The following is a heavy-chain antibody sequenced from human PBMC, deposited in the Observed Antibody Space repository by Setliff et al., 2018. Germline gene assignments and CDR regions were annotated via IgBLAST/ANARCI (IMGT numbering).Heavy chain of an antibody. V-gene: IGHV2-70*11. D-gene: IGHD3-22*01. CDR1: GFSLSTSGVG. CDR2: IDWDDDK. Sequence: SGPTLVNPTQTLTLTCTFSGFSLSTSGVGVGWIRQPPGKALEWLARIDWDDDKYYSTSLKTRLTISTDTSKNQVVLTMTNMDPVDTATYYCARIPYYYDSSGYYYYGMDVWGQGTTVTVSS. J-gene: IGHJ6*02. CDR3: ARIPYYYDSSGYYYYGMDV.